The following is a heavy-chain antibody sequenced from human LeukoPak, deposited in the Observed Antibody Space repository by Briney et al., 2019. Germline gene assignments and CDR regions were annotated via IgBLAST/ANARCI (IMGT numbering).Heavy chain of an antibody. CDR1: GFTFSSYS. CDR3: ARDPVRSTVTTY. V-gene: IGHV3-48*01. J-gene: IGHJ4*02. D-gene: IGHD4-4*01. Sequence: GGSLRLSCAASGFTFSSYSMNWVRQAPGKGLEWVSYISSSRSTIYYADSVKGRFTISRDNAKNSLYLQMNSLRAEDTAVYYCARDPVRSTVTTYWGQGTLVTVSS. CDR2: ISSSRSTI.